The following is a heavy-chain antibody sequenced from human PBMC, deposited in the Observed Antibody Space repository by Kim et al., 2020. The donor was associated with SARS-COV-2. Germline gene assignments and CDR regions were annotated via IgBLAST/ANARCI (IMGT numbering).Heavy chain of an antibody. Sequence: GGSLRLSCAASGFTFSSYSMNWVRQAPGKGLEWVSSISSSSSYIYYADSVKGRFTISRDNAKNSLYLQMNSLRAEDTAVYYCARVIAAAAHRNSALDYWGQGTLVTVSS. CDR2: ISSSSSYI. D-gene: IGHD6-13*01. V-gene: IGHV3-21*01. CDR1: GFTFSSYS. CDR3: ARVIAAAAHRNSALDY. J-gene: IGHJ4*02.